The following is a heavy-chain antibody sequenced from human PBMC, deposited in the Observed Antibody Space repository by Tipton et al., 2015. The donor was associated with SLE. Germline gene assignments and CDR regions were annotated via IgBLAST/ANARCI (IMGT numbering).Heavy chain of an antibody. CDR1: GASISSYY. CDR3: ARVATSYDFLTRYYSGVGMAAFDL. Sequence: TLSLTCTVSGASISSYYWSWIRQPPGKGLEWIGYIYYSGSTNYTSSLKSRVTISVDTSKNQFSLKLSSVTAADTAVYYCARVATSYDFLTRYYSGVGMAAFDLWGQGTMVTVSS. CDR2: IYYSGST. V-gene: IGHV4-59*01. D-gene: IGHD3-9*01. J-gene: IGHJ3*01.